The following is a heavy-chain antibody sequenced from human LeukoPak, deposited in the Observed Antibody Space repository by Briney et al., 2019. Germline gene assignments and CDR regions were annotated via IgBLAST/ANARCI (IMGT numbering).Heavy chain of an antibody. Sequence: GGSLRLSCAASGFTFSSYSMNWVRQAPGKGLEWVSYISSSSSTIYYADSVKGRFTISRDNAKNTLYLQMNSLRAEDTAVYYCAELGITMIGGVWGKGTTVTISS. J-gene: IGHJ6*04. CDR1: GFTFSSYS. D-gene: IGHD3-10*02. CDR3: AELGITMIGGV. CDR2: ISSSSSTI. V-gene: IGHV3-48*01.